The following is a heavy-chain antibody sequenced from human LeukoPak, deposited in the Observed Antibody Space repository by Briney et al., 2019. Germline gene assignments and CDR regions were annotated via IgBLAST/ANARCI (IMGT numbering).Heavy chain of an antibody. CDR1: GFTFNSYA. CDR2: ISSEGTFK. D-gene: IGHD2-15*01. V-gene: IGHV3-30-3*01. Sequence: GGSLRLSCVGSGFTFNSYAFHWVRQAPGKGLEWLAVISSEGTFKYYADSVKGRFTISRDKSKKTLSLQMNSLKTEDTAAYCCARAVVAASTPGDYWGQGTLVTVSS. J-gene: IGHJ4*02. CDR3: ARAVVAASTPGDY.